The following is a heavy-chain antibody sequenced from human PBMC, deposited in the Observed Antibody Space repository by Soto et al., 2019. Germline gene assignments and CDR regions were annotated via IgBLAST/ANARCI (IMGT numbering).Heavy chain of an antibody. CDR3: AKTRGRGSSWISGFDY. CDR2: ISGSGGST. J-gene: IGHJ4*02. D-gene: IGHD6-6*01. Sequence: GGSLRLSCAASGFTFSSYAMSWVRQAPGKGLEWVSAISGSGGSTYYADSVKGRFTISRDNSKNTLYLQMNSLRAEDTAVYYCAKTRGRGSSWISGFDYWGQGTLVTV. CDR1: GFTFSSYA. V-gene: IGHV3-23*01.